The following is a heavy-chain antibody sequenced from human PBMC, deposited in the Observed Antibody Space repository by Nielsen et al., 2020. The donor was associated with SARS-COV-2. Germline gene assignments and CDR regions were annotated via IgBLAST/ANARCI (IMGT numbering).Heavy chain of an antibody. V-gene: IGHV3-23*01. Sequence: GGSLRLSCAASGFMFSGYAMSWVRQAPGKGLEWVSALTGSAESTYYAESVKGRFTISRDNSKNTLYLLMSSLRAEDTAVYFCAKGGYTYGPSRPYFDYWGQGTLVTVSS. D-gene: IGHD5-18*01. CDR2: LTGSAEST. CDR3: AKGGYTYGPSRPYFDY. CDR1: GFMFSGYA. J-gene: IGHJ4*02.